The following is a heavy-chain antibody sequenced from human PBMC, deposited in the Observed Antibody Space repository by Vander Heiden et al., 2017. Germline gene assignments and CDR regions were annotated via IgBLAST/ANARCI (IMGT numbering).Heavy chain of an antibody. CDR2: ISAYNGNT. Sequence: HVQLVQSGAEVTKPGASGKVSCQAPGYTFTSYGISWVRQAPGQGLEWMGWISAYNGNTNYAQKLQGRVTMTTDTSTTTAYMELRSLRSDDTAVYYCARDPTDTYGDYWGQGTLVTVSS. D-gene: IGHD5-18*01. V-gene: IGHV1-18*01. J-gene: IGHJ4*02. CDR3: ARDPTDTYGDY. CDR1: GYTFTSYG.